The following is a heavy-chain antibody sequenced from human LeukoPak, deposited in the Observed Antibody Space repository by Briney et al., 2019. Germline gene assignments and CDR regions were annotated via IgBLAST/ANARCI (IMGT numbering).Heavy chain of an antibody. CDR3: AKGSVGNADFAS. Sequence: GSLRLSCAASGFTFSSFSMTWVRQAPGKGLEWVSSIIVSGTTYYADSVKGRFTISRDSFRGTLFLQMDSLRVEDTAVYFCAKGSVGNADFASWGQGALVTVSS. CDR1: GFTFSSFS. D-gene: IGHD6-25*01. J-gene: IGHJ4*02. CDR2: IIVSGTT. V-gene: IGHV3-23*01.